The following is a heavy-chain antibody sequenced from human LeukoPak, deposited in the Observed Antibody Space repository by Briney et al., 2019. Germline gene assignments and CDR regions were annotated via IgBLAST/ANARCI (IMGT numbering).Heavy chain of an antibody. CDR1: GFTFSSYS. J-gene: IGHJ4*02. CDR2: ISSSSSTI. D-gene: IGHD3-3*01. V-gene: IGHV3-48*01. CDR3: AGSPLYDFWSGYSYFDH. Sequence: GGSLRLSCAASGFTFSSYSMNWVRQAPGKGLEWVSYISSSSSTIYYADSVKGRFTISRDNAKNSLYLQMNSLRAEDTAVYYCAGSPLYDFWSGYSYFDHWGQETLVTVSS.